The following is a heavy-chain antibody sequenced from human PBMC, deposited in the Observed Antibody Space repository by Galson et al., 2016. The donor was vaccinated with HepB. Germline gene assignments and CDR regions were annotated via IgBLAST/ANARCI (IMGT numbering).Heavy chain of an antibody. J-gene: IGHJ4*02. CDR2: INSGGIT. V-gene: IGHV3-53*01. Sequence: SLRLSCAASGFTVSSNYMSWVRQAPGKGLEWVSVINSGGITYYANSVKGRFTISRDNSKNTVYLQMNSLRAEDTAVYYCARVSSGWYVAYYFDCWGQGTLVTVSS. D-gene: IGHD6-19*01. CDR1: GFTVSSNY. CDR3: ARVSSGWYVAYYFDC.